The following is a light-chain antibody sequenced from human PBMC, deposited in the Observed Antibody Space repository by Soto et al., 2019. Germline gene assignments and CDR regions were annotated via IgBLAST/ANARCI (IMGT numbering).Light chain of an antibody. CDR1: QSVSNN. J-gene: IGKJ4*01. Sequence: EIVLTQSPATLSLSPGERATLSSRASQSVSNNLAWYQQKPGQAPRLLIYDATNRATGIPGRFSGSGSGTDFTLTISSLEPEDFVVYYCQQRYKWPRTFGGGTKVEIK. CDR3: QQRYKWPRT. CDR2: DAT. V-gene: IGKV3-11*01.